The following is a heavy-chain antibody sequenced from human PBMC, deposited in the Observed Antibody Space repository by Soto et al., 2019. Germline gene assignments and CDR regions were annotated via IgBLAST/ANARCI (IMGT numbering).Heavy chain of an antibody. V-gene: IGHV1-18*01. CDR1: GYTFTSYG. Sequence: AASVKVSCKASGYTFTSYGISWVRQAPGQGLEWMGWISAYNGNTNYAQKLQGRVTMTTDTSTSTAYMELRSLRSDDTAVYYCARDPGVTMVTAYSHYYYGIDVWGQGTTVTVSS. CDR2: ISAYNGNT. J-gene: IGHJ6*02. D-gene: IGHD2-21*02. CDR3: ARDPGVTMVTAYSHYYYGIDV.